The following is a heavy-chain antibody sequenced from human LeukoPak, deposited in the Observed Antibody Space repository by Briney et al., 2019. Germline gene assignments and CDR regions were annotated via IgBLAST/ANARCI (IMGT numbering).Heavy chain of an antibody. J-gene: IGHJ4*02. CDR2: ISWDGGST. Sequence: GGSLRLSCAASGFTFDDYAMHWVRQAPGKGLEWVSLISWDGGSTYYADSVKGRFTISRDNSKSSLYLQMNSLRAEDTALYYCAKDWFGYSSSSLLDYWGQGTLVTVSS. CDR1: GFTFDDYA. CDR3: AKDWFGYSSSSLLDY. D-gene: IGHD6-6*01. V-gene: IGHV3-43D*03.